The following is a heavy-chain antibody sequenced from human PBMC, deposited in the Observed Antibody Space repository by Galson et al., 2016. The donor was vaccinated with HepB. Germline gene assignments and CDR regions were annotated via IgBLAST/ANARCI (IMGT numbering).Heavy chain of an antibody. D-gene: IGHD6-19*01. Sequence: SETLSLTCIVSGVSISSSSHYWAWIRLPPGKGLEWIGTIYYSGNTYHNPSLKSRLSISVDRSKNQFSLRLSSVTAADTAVYYCARQSKYSSGWYEAWYYYNMDVWSQGTTVTVSS. CDR3: ARQSKYSSGWYEAWYYYNMDV. J-gene: IGHJ6*03. CDR2: IYYSGNT. V-gene: IGHV4-39*01. CDR1: GVSISSSSHY.